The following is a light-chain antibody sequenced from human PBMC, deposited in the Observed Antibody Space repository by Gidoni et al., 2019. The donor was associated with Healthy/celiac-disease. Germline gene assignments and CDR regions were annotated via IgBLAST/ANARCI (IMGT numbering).Light chain of an antibody. CDR1: QSIRSY. CDR3: HQSYSTPT. CDR2: ATS. J-gene: IGKJ4*01. V-gene: IGKV1-39*01. Sequence: DTQMTQSPPSLSASVGDKVTITCRASQSIRSYLNWYQQKPGKAHKLLVYATSSLQSGVTSRFSGSGSGTYFTITISSLQPADFATYYCHQSYSTPTFGGGTKVEIK.